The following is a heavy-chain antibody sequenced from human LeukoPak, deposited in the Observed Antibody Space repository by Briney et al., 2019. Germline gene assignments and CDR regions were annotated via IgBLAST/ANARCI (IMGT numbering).Heavy chain of an antibody. Sequence: PGGSLRLSCGAYLFPLSSYAMPWVPQARGRGVERVGGISYDRSNKYYAESVKGRSTITRDNSKNTLYMQMSGLTAEDTAVYYCARDSYGDYVGVFDYWGQGTLVTVSS. D-gene: IGHD4-17*01. V-gene: IGHV3-30*04. J-gene: IGHJ4*02. CDR3: ARDSYGDYVGVFDY. CDR2: ISYDRSNK. CDR1: LFPLSSYA.